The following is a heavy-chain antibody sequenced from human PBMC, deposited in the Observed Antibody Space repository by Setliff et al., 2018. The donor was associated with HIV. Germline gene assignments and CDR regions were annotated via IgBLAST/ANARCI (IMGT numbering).Heavy chain of an antibody. CDR1: GDTFSNYA. CDR2: IIPIFGTA. V-gene: IGHV1-69*05. CDR3: ARTDYGGNSGGNYFDY. Sequence: SVKVSCKASGDTFSNYAISWVRQAPGQGLEWMGGIIPIFGTASHAQKFQGRVTIATDESTSTAYMELRSLRSDDTAVYYCARTDYGGNSGGNYFDYWGQGSLVTVSS. D-gene: IGHD4-17*01. J-gene: IGHJ4*02.